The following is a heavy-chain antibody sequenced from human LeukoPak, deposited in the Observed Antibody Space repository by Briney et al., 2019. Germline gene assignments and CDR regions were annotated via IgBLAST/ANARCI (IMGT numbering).Heavy chain of an antibody. CDR1: GPSLSELS. CDR3: AAGRPYSLLDY. D-gene: IGHD5-18*01. Sequence: ASVKVSCTVSGPSLSELSLYWVRQAPGKGLEWMGGFDVIDSETFYAQKFQGRVTMTEDSSTDTAYMELRSLTSDDTALYYCAAGRPYSLLDYWGQGTLVTVSS. CDR2: FDVIDSET. V-gene: IGHV1-24*01. J-gene: IGHJ4*02.